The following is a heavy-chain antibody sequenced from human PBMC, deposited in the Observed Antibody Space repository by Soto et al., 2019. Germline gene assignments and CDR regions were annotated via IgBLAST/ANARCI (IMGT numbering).Heavy chain of an antibody. Sequence: TLSLTCTVSGGSTSSGDYYWSWIRQPPGKGLEWIGYIYYSGSTYYNPSLKSRVTISVDTSKNQFSLKLSSVTAADTAVYYCARSGQYYDFWSGYLKLGLYGMDVWGQGTTVTVSS. CDR2: IYYSGST. CDR3: ARSGQYYDFWSGYLKLGLYGMDV. J-gene: IGHJ6*02. D-gene: IGHD3-3*01. CDR1: GGSTSSGDYY. V-gene: IGHV4-30-4*01.